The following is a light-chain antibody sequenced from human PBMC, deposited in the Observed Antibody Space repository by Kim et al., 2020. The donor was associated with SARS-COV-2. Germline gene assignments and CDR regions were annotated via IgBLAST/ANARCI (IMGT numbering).Light chain of an antibody. Sequence: QLVLTQSPSASASLGASVKLTCTLSSGHSNYAIAWHQQQPEKGPRCLMKVKSDGSHIKGDGIPDRFSGSSSGTERYLIISGLQPEDEADYYCQTWDTDIRVFGGGTKVTVL. J-gene: IGLJ2*01. CDR3: QTWDTDIRV. V-gene: IGLV4-69*01. CDR2: VKSDGSH. CDR1: SGHSNYA.